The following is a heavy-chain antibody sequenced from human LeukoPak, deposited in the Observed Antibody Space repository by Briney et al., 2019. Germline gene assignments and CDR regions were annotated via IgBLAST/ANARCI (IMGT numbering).Heavy chain of an antibody. V-gene: IGHV3-15*01. CDR1: GFTFSNAW. J-gene: IGHJ4*02. CDR2: IKSKTDGGTT. CDR3: TTVSGIYYYDSSGYPRA. D-gene: IGHD3-22*01. Sequence: PGGSLRLSCAASGFTFSNAWMSWVRQAPGKGLEWVGRIKSKTDGGTTDYAAPVKGRFTISRDDSKNTLYLQMNSLKTEDTAVYYCTTVSGIYYYDSSGYPRAWGQGTLVTVSS.